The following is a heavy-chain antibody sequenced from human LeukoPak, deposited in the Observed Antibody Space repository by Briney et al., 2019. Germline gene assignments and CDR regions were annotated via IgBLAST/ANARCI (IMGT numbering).Heavy chain of an antibody. D-gene: IGHD4-17*01. J-gene: IGHJ4*02. CDR3: ARVSYGDYVDY. CDR2: ISSSGST. CDR1: GFTFSSYE. Sequence: GGSLRLSCAASGFTFSSYEMNWVRQAPGKGLEWVSYISSSGSTYYADSVKGRFTISRHNSKNTLYLQMNSLRAEDTAVYYCARVSYGDYVDYWGQGTLVTVSS. V-gene: IGHV3-48*03.